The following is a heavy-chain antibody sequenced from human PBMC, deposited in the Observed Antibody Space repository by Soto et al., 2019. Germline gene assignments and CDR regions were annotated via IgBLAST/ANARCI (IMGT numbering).Heavy chain of an antibody. D-gene: IGHD4-4*01. CDR2: INHSGST. V-gene: IGHV4-34*01. Sequence: SETLSLTCAVYGGSFSGYYWSWIRQPPGKGLEWIGEINHSGSTNYNPSLKSRVTISVDTSKNQFSLKLSSVTAADTAVYYCARAITVTTSYPRYFYYYRDVWGKGTTVTVSS. CDR3: ARAITVTTSYPRYFYYYRDV. J-gene: IGHJ6*03. CDR1: GGSFSGYY.